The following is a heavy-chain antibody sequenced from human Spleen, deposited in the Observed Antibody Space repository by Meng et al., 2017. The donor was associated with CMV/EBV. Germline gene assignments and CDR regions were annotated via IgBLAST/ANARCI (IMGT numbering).Heavy chain of an antibody. CDR3: ARDRADYINPRGIDTYGMDV. CDR1: GFTFSSYE. V-gene: IGHV3-48*03. J-gene: IGHJ6*02. Sequence: GESLKISCAASGFTFSSYEMNWVRQAPGKGLERVSYISSSGSTIYYADSVKGRFTISRDNAKNSLYLQMNSLRAEDTAVYYCARDRADYINPRGIDTYGMDVWGQGTTVTVSS. D-gene: IGHD4-11*01. CDR2: ISSSGSTI.